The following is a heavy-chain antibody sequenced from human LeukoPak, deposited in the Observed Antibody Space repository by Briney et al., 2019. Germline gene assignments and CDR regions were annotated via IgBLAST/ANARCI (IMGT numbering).Heavy chain of an antibody. CDR1: GFTFSSYS. CDR3: ARAGYYDSSGYYYYFDY. Sequence: GGSLRLSCAASGFTFSSYSMNWVRQAPGKGLEWVSSISSSSSYIYYADSVKDRFTISRDNAKNSLYLQMNSLRAEDTAVYYCARAGYYDSSGYYYYFDYWGQGTLVTVSS. J-gene: IGHJ4*02. D-gene: IGHD3-22*01. V-gene: IGHV3-21*01. CDR2: ISSSSSYI.